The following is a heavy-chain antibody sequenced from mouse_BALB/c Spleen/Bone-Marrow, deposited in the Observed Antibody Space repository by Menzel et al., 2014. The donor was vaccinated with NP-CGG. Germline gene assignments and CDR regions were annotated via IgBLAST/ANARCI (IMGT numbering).Heavy chain of an antibody. CDR1: GFTFSSYT. V-gene: IGHV5-12-2*01. CDR3: ARQSYEGFAY. J-gene: IGHJ3*01. Sequence: EVKVEESGGNLVQPGGSLKLSCAASGFTFSSYTMSWVRQTPEKRLEWVVYISNGGGSTYYPDTVKGRFTISRDNATNTLYLQMSSLKSEDTAMYYCARQSYEGFAYWGQGTLVTVSA. CDR2: ISNGGGST. D-gene: IGHD2-3*01.